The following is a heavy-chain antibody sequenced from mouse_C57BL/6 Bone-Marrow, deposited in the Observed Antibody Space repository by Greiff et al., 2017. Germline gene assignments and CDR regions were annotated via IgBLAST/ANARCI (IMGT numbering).Heavy chain of an antibody. CDR1: GYTFTSYW. CDR3: ARAPWFAY. V-gene: IGHV1-69*01. Sequence: QVQLQQPGAELVMPGASVKLSCKASGYTFTSYWMHWVKQRPGQGLEWIGEIDPSDSYTNYNQKFKGKSTLTVDKSSSTAYMQLSSLTSEDSAVYYCARAPWFAYWGQGTTLTVSS. D-gene: IGHD2-2*01. CDR2: IDPSDSYT. J-gene: IGHJ2*01.